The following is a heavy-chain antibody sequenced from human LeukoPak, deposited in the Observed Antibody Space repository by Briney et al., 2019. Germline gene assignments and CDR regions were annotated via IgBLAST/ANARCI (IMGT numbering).Heavy chain of an antibody. CDR2: IRYDGSNK. J-gene: IGHJ4*02. Sequence: GVLRLSCAASGFTFSSYGMHWVRQAPGKGLEWVAFIRYDGSNKYYADSVKGRFTISRDNSKNTLYLQMNSLRAEDTAVYYCAKDSLWFGELLFDYWGQGTLVTVSS. V-gene: IGHV3-30*02. CDR1: GFTFSSYG. D-gene: IGHD3-10*01. CDR3: AKDSLWFGELLFDY.